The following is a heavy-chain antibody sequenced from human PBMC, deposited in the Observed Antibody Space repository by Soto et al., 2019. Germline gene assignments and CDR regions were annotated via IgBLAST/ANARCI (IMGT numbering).Heavy chain of an antibody. J-gene: IGHJ4*02. CDR2: INQDGSEK. D-gene: IGHD3-22*01. V-gene: IGHV3-7*01. Sequence: GGSLRLSCAAYGFTFSSYWMSWVRQAPGKGLEWVANINQDGSEKYHVDSVKGRFTISRDNARNTLDLQMNSLRAEDTAVYYCAKDTYYYDRSGYYTYDHWGQGTQVTVSS. CDR1: GFTFSSYW. CDR3: AKDTYYYDRSGYYTYDH.